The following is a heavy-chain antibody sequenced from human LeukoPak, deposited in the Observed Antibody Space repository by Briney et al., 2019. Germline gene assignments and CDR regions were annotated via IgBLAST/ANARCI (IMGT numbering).Heavy chain of an antibody. V-gene: IGHV6-1*01. CDR2: TYYRSKWYN. D-gene: IGHD2-15*01. CDR1: GDSVPSNSAA. J-gene: IGHJ5*02. Sequence: SQTLSLTCAISGDSVPSNSAAWNWIRRSPSRGLEWLGRTYYRSKWYNDYAVSVKSRITINPDTSKNQFSLQLNSVTPEDTAVYYCARESWDIEGYNWFDPWGQGTLVTVSS. CDR3: ARESWDIEGYNWFDP.